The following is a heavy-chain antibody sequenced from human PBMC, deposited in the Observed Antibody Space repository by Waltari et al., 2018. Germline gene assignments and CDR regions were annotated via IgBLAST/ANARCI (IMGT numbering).Heavy chain of an antibody. CDR2: INPSGGST. J-gene: IGHJ6*02. V-gene: IGHV1-46*01. Sequence: QVQLVQSGAEVKKPGASVKVSCKASGYTFTSYYMPWVRQAPGQGLEWMGIINPSGGSTSYAQKFQGRVTMTRDTSTSTVYMELSSLRSEDTAVYYCARRLYAMVTDYGMDVWGQGTTVTVSS. CDR3: ARRLYAMVTDYGMDV. CDR1: GYTFTSYY. D-gene: IGHD5-18*01.